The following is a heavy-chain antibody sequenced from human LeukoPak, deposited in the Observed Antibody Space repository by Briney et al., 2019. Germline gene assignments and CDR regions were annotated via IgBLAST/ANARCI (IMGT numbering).Heavy chain of an antibody. CDR1: GYTFTDNY. CDR2: INPNSGGT. D-gene: IGHD3-22*01. CDR3: ARVIVAGVPSLNY. Sequence: GASVKVSCKASGYTFTDNYIHWVRQAPGQGLEWMGWINPNSGGTNYAQKFQGRVTMTRDTSINTAYMELTSDDTAVYYCARVIVAGVPSLNYWGQGTLVTVSS. J-gene: IGHJ4*02. V-gene: IGHV1-2*02.